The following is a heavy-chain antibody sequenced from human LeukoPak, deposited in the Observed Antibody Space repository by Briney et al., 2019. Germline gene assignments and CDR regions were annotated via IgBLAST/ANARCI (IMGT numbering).Heavy chain of an antibody. Sequence: SETLSLTCSVDTVNHYHWNWVRQSAGTGLEWVGRVHTTSGNTFANPSLWGRVTVSIDTTKNEFLLQLTSMTAADTAVYHCARELRNIGEYYFDYWGQGVPVTVSS. CDR3: ARELRNIGEYYFDY. V-gene: IGHV4-4*07. J-gene: IGHJ4*02. D-gene: IGHD1-14*01. CDR2: VHTTSGNT. CDR1: DTVNHYH.